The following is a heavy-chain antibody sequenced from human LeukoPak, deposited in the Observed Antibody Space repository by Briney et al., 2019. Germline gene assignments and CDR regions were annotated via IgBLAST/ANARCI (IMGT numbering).Heavy chain of an antibody. CDR3: ARDPIPPDSIRFLEWLPALHY. Sequence: GASVKVSCKASGYTFTSYDINWVRQATGQGLEWMGWMNPNSGNTGYAQKFQGRVTITRNTSISTAYMELSSLRSEDTAVYYCARDPIPPDSIRFLEWLPALHYWGQGTLVTVSS. CDR2: MNPNSGNT. D-gene: IGHD3-3*01. CDR1: GYTFTSYD. J-gene: IGHJ4*02. V-gene: IGHV1-8*03.